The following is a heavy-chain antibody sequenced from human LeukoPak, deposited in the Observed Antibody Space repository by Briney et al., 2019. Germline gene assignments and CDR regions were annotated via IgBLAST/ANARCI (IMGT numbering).Heavy chain of an antibody. J-gene: IGHJ4*02. V-gene: IGHV4-39*07. CDR2: IYYSGST. CDR1: GGSISSSSYY. D-gene: IGHD3-10*01. CDR3: ARALEWFGELDY. Sequence: SETLSLTCTVSGGSISSSSYYWGWIRQPPGKGLEWIGSIYYSGSTYYNPSLKSRVTISVDTSKNQFSLKLSSVTAADTAVYYCARALEWFGELDYWGQGTLVTVSS.